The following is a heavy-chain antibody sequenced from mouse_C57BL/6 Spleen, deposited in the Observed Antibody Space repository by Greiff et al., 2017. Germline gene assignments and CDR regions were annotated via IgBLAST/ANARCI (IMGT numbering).Heavy chain of an antibody. D-gene: IGHD1-1*01. V-gene: IGHV5-4*03. Sequence: EVKLVESGGGLVKPGGSLKLSCAASGFTFSSYAMSWVRQTPEKRLEWVATISDGGSYTYYPDNVKGRFTISRDNAKNNLYLQMSHLKSEDTAMYYCARVIITTVVAPRYFDVWGTGTTVTVSS. CDR3: ARVIITTVVAPRYFDV. CDR1: GFTFSSYA. J-gene: IGHJ1*03. CDR2: ISDGGSYT.